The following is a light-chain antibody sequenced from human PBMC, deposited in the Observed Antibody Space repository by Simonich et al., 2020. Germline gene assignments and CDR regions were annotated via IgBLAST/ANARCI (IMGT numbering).Light chain of an antibody. CDR3: QQLNSYPLT. V-gene: IGKV1-9*01. Sequence: DSQLTQSPSFLSASVGDRVTITCRASQGISSYLAWYQQKPWKAPKLLIYAASTLQSGVPSRFSGSGSGTEFTLTISSLQPEDFATYYCQQLNSYPLTFGGGTKVEIK. CDR2: AAS. J-gene: IGKJ4*01. CDR1: QGISSY.